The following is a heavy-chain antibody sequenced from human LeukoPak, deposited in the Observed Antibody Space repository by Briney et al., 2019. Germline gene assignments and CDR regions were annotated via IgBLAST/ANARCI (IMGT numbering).Heavy chain of an antibody. D-gene: IGHD1-14*01. Sequence: GGSLRLSCAASGFTFSIYAVQWVRQATGGGREWVAVISYDGSNKYYADSVKGRFIISRDSSKNTLYLQMNSLRGEDTAVYYCAREIATTETFDYWGQGALVTVSS. CDR3: AREIATTETFDY. CDR2: ISYDGSNK. V-gene: IGHV3-30-3*01. CDR1: GFTFSIYA. J-gene: IGHJ4*02.